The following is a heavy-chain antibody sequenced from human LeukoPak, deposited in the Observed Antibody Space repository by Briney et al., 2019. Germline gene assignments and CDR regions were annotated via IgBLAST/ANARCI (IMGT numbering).Heavy chain of an antibody. CDR3: ARSPYCSSTSCYLFNWFDP. J-gene: IGHJ5*02. V-gene: IGHV4-38-2*01. CDR1: GYSISSGYY. CDR2: IYHSGST. Sequence: SETLSLTCAVSGYSISSGYYWGWIRPPPGKGLEWLGSIYHSGSTYYNPSLKSRVTISVDTSKNQFSLKLSSVTAADTAVYYCARSPYCSSTSCYLFNWFDPWGQGTLVTVSS. D-gene: IGHD2-2*01.